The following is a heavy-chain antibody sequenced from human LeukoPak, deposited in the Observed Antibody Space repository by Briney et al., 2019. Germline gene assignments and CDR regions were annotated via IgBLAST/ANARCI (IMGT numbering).Heavy chain of an antibody. CDR2: ISGPAFTT. CDR3: AKAGVELATISPFDI. D-gene: IGHD5-24*01. CDR1: GFTFSSYA. J-gene: IGHJ3*02. V-gene: IGHV3-23*01. Sequence: GGSLRLSCAAPGFTFSSYAMSWVRRAPGKGLDGVSAISGPAFTTYYADSVKGRFTVSRDNSKETLYLQMNSLTAEDTAVYYCAKAGVELATISPFDIWGQGTMVTVSS.